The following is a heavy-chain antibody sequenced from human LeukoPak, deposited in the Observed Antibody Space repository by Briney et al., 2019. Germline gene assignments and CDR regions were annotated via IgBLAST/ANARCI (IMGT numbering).Heavy chain of an antibody. CDR3: ASGYCTNGVCYEDAFDI. CDR2: IYHSGST. Sequence: SETLSLTCAVSGYSISSGYYWGWIRQPPGKGLEWIGSIYHSGSTYYNPSLKSRVTISVDASKNQFSLKLSSVTAADTAAYYCASGYCTNGVCYEDAFDIWGQGTMVTVSS. CDR1: GYSISSGYY. V-gene: IGHV4-38-2*01. J-gene: IGHJ3*02. D-gene: IGHD2-8*01.